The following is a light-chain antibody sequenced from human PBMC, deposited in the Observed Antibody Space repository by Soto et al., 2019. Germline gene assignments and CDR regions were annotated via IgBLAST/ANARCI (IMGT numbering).Light chain of an antibody. CDR3: QQYNNWPRT. J-gene: IGKJ1*01. V-gene: IGKV3-15*01. CDR1: QSVSSN. CDR2: GAS. Sequence: EIVMTQSPGTLSVSPVGRGTLSCMASQSVSSNLAWYQQKPGQAPRLLIYGASTRATGIPARFSGSGSGTEFTLTISSLQSEDFAVYYCQQYNNWPRTFGQGTKGDIK.